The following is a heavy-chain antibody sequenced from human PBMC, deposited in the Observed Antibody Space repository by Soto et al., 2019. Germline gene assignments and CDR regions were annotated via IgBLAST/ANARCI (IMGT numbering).Heavy chain of an antibody. Sequence: GASVKVSCKASGYTFTSYDINWVRQATGQGLEWMGWMNPNSGNTGYAQKFQGRVTMTRNTSISTAYMELSSLRSEDTAVYYCARGHVLMVYAIVIHNWFDPWGQGTLVTVSS. CDR2: MNPNSGNT. CDR1: GYTFTSYD. J-gene: IGHJ5*02. CDR3: ARGHVLMVYAIVIHNWFDP. V-gene: IGHV1-8*01. D-gene: IGHD2-8*01.